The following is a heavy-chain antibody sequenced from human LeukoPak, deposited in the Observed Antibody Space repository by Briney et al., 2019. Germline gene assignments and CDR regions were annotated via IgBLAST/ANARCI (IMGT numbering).Heavy chain of an antibody. Sequence: GGSLRLSCAASGFTFSNYAMIWVRQAPGKGLEWVSVIGDNNIFTGRFTYYAESVKGRFTISRDNSQGTVDLQMNNLRVEDTAVYYCARDLYDCWGQGTQVTVSS. J-gene: IGHJ4*02. CDR3: ARDLYDC. D-gene: IGHD2-8*01. V-gene: IGHV3-23*01. CDR2: IGDNNIFTGRFT. CDR1: GFTFSNYA.